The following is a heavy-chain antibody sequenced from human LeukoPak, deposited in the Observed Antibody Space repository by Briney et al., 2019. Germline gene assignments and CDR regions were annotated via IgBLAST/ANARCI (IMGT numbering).Heavy chain of an antibody. D-gene: IGHD3-3*01. Sequence: GESLKISCKGSGYSFTSYWIGWVRQMPGKGLEWMGIIYPGDSDTRYSPSFQGQVTISADKSISTAYLQWSSLKASDTAMCYCARVWSSYYTGSGYWGQGTLVTVSS. CDR2: IYPGDSDT. V-gene: IGHV5-51*03. CDR1: GYSFTSYW. CDR3: ARVWSSYYTGSGY. J-gene: IGHJ4*02.